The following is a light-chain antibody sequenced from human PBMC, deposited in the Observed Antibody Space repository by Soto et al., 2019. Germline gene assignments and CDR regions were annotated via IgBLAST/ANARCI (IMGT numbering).Light chain of an antibody. CDR1: SSDVGGYNF. J-gene: IGLJ2*01. CDR2: DVS. V-gene: IGLV2-8*01. Sequence: QSALTQPPSASGSPGQSVTISCTGSSSDVGGYNFVSWYQQHPGKAPKLMIYDVSERPSGAPDRFSGSKSGNTASLTVSGLQADDEADYYCSSYAGTNIPVVFGGGTKLTVL. CDR3: SSYAGTNIPVV.